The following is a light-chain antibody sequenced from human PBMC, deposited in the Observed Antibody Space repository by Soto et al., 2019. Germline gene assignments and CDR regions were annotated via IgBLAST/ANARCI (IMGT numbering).Light chain of an antibody. V-gene: IGKV4-1*01. CDR3: QQYYSTTPT. J-gene: IGKJ2*01. Sequence: DIVMTQSPDSLAVSLGERATINCKSSQSVLYSSNNKNYLAWYQQKPGQPPKMVIYWASTRESGVPGRFSGSGSGTDFTLTISGLQAEDVAVYYCQQYYSTTPTFGQGTKLEIK. CDR1: QSVLYSSNNKNY. CDR2: WAS.